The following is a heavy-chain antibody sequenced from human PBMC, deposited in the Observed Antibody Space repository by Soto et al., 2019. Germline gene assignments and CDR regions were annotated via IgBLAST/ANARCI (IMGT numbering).Heavy chain of an antibody. CDR2: IIPILAIA. CDR3: ARATVTGENWFDP. CDR1: GGTFSSYT. V-gene: IGHV1-69*02. D-gene: IGHD4-17*01. Sequence: QVQLVQSGAEVKEPGSSVKVSCKASGGTFSSYTISWVRQAPGQGLEWMGRIIPILAIANYAQKFQGRVTITADKSTSTAYMELSSLRSEDTAVYYCARATVTGENWFDPWGQGTLVTVSS. J-gene: IGHJ5*02.